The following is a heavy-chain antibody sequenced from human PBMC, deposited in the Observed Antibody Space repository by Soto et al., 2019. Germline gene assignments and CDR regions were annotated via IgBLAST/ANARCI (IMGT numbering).Heavy chain of an antibody. CDR2: IIPIFGTA. J-gene: IGHJ4*02. CDR1: GGTFSSYA. CDR3: ASDDYVWGSSRYAYMDY. V-gene: IGHV1-69*01. D-gene: IGHD3-16*02. Sequence: QVQLVQPGAEVKKPGSSVKVSCKASGGTFSSYAISWVRQAPGQGLEWMGGIIPIFGTANYAQKFQGRVTITADESTSTAYMELSSLRSEDTAVYYCASDDYVWGSSRYAYMDYWGQGTLVTVSS.